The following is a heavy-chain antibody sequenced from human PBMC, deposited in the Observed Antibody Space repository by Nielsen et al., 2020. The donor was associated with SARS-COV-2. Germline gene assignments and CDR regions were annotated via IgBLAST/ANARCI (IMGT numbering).Heavy chain of an antibody. CDR1: GGSISSYY. CDR3: ARASQLAHGGYYYGMDV. CDR2: IYYSGST. Sequence: SETLSLTCPVSGGSISSYYWSWIRQPPGKGLEWIGYIYYSGSTNYNPSLKSRVTISVDTSKNQFSLKLSSVTAADTAVYYCARASQLAHGGYYYGMDVWGQGTTVTVSS. D-gene: IGHD6-6*01. J-gene: IGHJ6*02. V-gene: IGHV4-59*01.